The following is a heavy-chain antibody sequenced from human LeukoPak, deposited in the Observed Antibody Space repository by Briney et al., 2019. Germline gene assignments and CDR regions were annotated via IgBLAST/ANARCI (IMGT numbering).Heavy chain of an antibody. V-gene: IGHV1-2*02. CDR3: ARDKAVAGFSHYGMDV. D-gene: IGHD6-19*01. CDR1: GYTFVGYY. J-gene: IGHJ6*02. Sequence: ASVKVSCKASGYTFVGYYMHWLRQAPGQGLEWMGCVNPDSGGTDYAQKFQGRVTMTRDTSISIAYMELSRLTSDDTAVYFCARDKAVAGFSHYGMDVWGQGTRSPSP. CDR2: VNPDSGGT.